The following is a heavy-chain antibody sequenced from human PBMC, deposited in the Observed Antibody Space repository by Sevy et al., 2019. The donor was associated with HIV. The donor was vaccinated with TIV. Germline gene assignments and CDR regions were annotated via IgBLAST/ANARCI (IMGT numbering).Heavy chain of an antibody. J-gene: IGHJ3*02. Sequence: ASVKVSCKASGYTFSSYEIYWVRQAPGQTLEWMGWIIAGNGNTKYSQKFQGRVTITRDTSASTAYMELSSLRSEDTAVYYCARVFSGYDFAFDIWGQGTMVTVSS. CDR1: GYTFSSYE. V-gene: IGHV1-3*01. CDR3: ARVFSGYDFAFDI. CDR2: IIAGNGNT. D-gene: IGHD5-12*01.